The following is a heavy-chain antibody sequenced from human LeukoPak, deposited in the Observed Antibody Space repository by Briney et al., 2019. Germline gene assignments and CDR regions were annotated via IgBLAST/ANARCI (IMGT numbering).Heavy chain of an antibody. CDR3: ARLSISGSHLAGGASFDY. CDR1: GFTFSSYA. Sequence: GGSLTLSCAASGFTFSSYAMHWVRQAPGKGLEWVAVVSYDGSNKYYADSVKGRFTISRDNSKNTLYLQMNSLRAEDTAVYYCARLSISGSHLAGGASFDYWGQGTLVTVSS. CDR2: VSYDGSNK. V-gene: IGHV3-30-3*01. D-gene: IGHD1-26*01. J-gene: IGHJ4*02.